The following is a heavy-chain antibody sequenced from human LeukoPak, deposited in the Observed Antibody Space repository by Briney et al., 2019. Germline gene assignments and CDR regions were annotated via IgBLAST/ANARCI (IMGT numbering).Heavy chain of an antibody. J-gene: IGHJ4*02. CDR3: AKDISGTYLAALYY. D-gene: IGHD1-26*01. V-gene: IGHV3-9*02. CDR1: GFCSDDYG. Sequence: GRSLRLSCAVSGFCSDDYGTHWVRHAPEEGLEWESGISWNSDTIGYVDSVKGRFTISRDNAKNSLYLQMNSLRAEDTALYYCAKDISGTYLAALYYWGQGTLVTVSS. CDR2: ISWNSDTI.